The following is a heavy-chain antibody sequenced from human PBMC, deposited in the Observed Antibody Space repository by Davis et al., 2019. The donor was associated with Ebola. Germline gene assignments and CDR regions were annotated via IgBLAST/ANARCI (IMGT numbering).Heavy chain of an antibody. CDR1: SQSFSGYY. D-gene: IGHD6-13*01. CDR3: ARRRSYSSSPLGY. Sequence: SETLSLTCAASSQSFSGYYSSWFSPHPGNGLEWLGEINHSGSPNYNPSLKKRVTISVDTSKNQFSLKLSSVTAADTAVYYCARRRSYSSSPLGYWGQGTLVTVSS. J-gene: IGHJ4*02. CDR2: INHSGSP. V-gene: IGHV4-34*01.